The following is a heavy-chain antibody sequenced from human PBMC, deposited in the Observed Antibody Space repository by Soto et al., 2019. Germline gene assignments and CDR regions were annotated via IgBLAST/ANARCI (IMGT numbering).Heavy chain of an antibody. Sequence: KLPETLSLTCTVSGDSISSYYWGCIRQPPGKGLEWIGYIHYSGSTNYNPSLKSRVTISVDTPKNQFSLKVNSMTAADTAVYYCARGGLAARKGRWFDPWGQGTLVTVSS. D-gene: IGHD6-6*01. J-gene: IGHJ5*02. CDR2: IHYSGST. V-gene: IGHV4-59*01. CDR3: ARGGLAARKGRWFDP. CDR1: GDSISSYY.